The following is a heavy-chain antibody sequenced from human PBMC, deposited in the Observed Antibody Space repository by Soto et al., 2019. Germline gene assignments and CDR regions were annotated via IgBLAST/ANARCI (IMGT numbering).Heavy chain of an antibody. CDR1: GYTITNHA. Sequence: GASVKVSCKASGYTITNHAMHWVRQAPGQRLEWMGWINAGNGDTKYSQKFQDRVTLIADTSANTVYMGLSSLKSEDTAVYYCASRIAVAGAFDHWGQGTLVTVSS. CDR3: ASRIAVAGAFDH. CDR2: INAGNGDT. J-gene: IGHJ4*02. D-gene: IGHD6-19*01. V-gene: IGHV1-3*01.